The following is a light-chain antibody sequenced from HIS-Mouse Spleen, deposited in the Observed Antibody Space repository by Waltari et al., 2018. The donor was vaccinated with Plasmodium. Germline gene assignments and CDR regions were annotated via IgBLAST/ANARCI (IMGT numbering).Light chain of an antibody. CDR1: QSVSSN. CDR3: QQYNNWPPIT. V-gene: IGKV3-15*01. J-gene: IGKJ3*01. CDR2: GAS. Sequence: ELVMTHSPATLSVSPGARATLSCRARQSVSSNVAWYQQKPGQTPRLLIYGASTRATGIPARFSGSGSGTEFTLTISSMQSEDFAVYYCQQYNNWPPITFGPGTKVDIK.